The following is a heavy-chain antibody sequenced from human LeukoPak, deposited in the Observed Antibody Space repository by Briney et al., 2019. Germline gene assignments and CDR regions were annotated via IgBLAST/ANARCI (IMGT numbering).Heavy chain of an antibody. V-gene: IGHV1-8*01. Sequence: GASVKVSCKASGYTFTSYDINWVRQATGQGLEWMGWMNPNSGNTGYAQKFQGRVTMTRNTSISTAYMELSSLRSEDTAVYYCARGLGYCTNGVCFLSPWFDPWGQGTLVTVSS. CDR3: ARGLGYCTNGVCFLSPWFDP. CDR1: GYTFTSYD. J-gene: IGHJ5*02. CDR2: MNPNSGNT. D-gene: IGHD2-8*01.